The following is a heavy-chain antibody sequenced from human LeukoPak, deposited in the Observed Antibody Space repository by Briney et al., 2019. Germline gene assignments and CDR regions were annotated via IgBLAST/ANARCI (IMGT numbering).Heavy chain of an antibody. CDR2: IYYSGST. V-gene: IGHV4-59*08. J-gene: IGHJ5*02. CDR3: AGVTAVADLGWFDP. D-gene: IGHD6-19*01. Sequence: KASETLSLTCTVSGGSISSYYWSWIRQPPGKGLEWIGYIYYSGSTNYNPSLKSRVTISVDTSKNQFSLKLSSVTAPDTAVYYCAGVTAVADLGWFDPWGQGTLVTVSS. CDR1: GGSISSYY.